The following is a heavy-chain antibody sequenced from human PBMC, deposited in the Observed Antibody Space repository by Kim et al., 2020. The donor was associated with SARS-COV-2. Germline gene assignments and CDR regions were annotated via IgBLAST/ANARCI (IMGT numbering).Heavy chain of an antibody. CDR1: GGTFSSYA. CDR3: ARASNYGDYVWAFDI. D-gene: IGHD4-17*01. J-gene: IGHJ3*02. Sequence: SVKVSCKASGGTFSSYAISWVRQAPGQGLEWMGGIIPIFGTANYAQKFQGRVTITADESTSTAYMELSSLRSEDTAVYYCARASNYGDYVWAFDIWGQGTMVTVSS. CDR2: IIPIFGTA. V-gene: IGHV1-69*13.